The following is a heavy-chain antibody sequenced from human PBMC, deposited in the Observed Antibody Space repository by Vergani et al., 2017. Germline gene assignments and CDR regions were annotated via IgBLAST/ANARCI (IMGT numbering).Heavy chain of an antibody. J-gene: IGHJ3*02. V-gene: IGHV3-33*01. Sequence: QVQLVESGGGVVQPGRSLRLSCAASGFTFSSYGMHWVRQAPGKGLEWVAVIWYDGSNKYYADSVKGRFTISRDNSKNTLYLQMNSLRAEDTAVYYCAREMATIRPHDAFDSWGQGTMVTVSS. CDR3: AREMATIRPHDAFDS. CDR1: GFTFSSYG. CDR2: IWYDGSNK. D-gene: IGHD5-24*01.